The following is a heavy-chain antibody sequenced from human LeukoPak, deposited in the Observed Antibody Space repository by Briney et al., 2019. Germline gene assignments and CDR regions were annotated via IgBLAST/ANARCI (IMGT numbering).Heavy chain of an antibody. CDR2: ISGSGGST. Sequence: PGGSLRLSCAASGFTFSSYAMSWVRQAPGKGLEWVSAISGSGGSTYYADSVKGRFTISRDNSKSTLYLQMNSLRAEDTAVYYCAKSLYSRGWFDPWGQGTLVTVSS. D-gene: IGHD2-15*01. V-gene: IGHV3-23*01. CDR1: GFTFSSYA. J-gene: IGHJ5*02. CDR3: AKSLYSRGWFDP.